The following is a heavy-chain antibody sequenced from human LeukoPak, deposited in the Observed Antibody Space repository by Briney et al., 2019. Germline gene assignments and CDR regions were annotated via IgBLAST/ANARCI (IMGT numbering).Heavy chain of an antibody. D-gene: IGHD3-22*01. J-gene: IGHJ4*02. CDR1: GGSISSYY. CDR3: AGASYDSSGVH. CDR2: IYYSGST. Sequence: SETLSLTCTVCGGSISSYYWSWIRQPPGKGLEWIGYIYYSGSTNYNPSLKRRVTISVDTSKNQFSLKLSSVTAADTAVYYCAGASYDSSGVHWGQGTLVTVSS. V-gene: IGHV4-59*01.